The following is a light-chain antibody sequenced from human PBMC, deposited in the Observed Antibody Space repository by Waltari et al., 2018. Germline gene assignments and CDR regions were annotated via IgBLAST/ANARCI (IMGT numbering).Light chain of an antibody. V-gene: IGKV1-12*01. CDR3: QQANSLPPT. Sequence: DIQMTQSPSSVSATVGERVTITCRASQGIAGRLAWSQQKPGQAPKLLISAASNLRDGVPSRFSGSGSGTDFTLSISSLQPEDFATYYCQQANSLPPTFGGGTKVEIK. CDR2: AAS. CDR1: QGIAGR. J-gene: IGKJ4*01.